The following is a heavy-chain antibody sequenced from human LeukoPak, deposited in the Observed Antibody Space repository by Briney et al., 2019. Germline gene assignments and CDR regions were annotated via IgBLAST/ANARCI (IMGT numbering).Heavy chain of an antibody. CDR3: ARSMYSIREYYFDY. CDR1: GFAFSSYA. J-gene: IGHJ4*02. CDR2: ISYDGSNK. Sequence: GRSLRLSCAASGFAFSSYAMHWVRQAPGKGLEWVAVISYDGSNKYYADSVKGRFTISRDNSKNTLYLQMNSLRAEDTAVYYCARSMYSIREYYFDYWGQGTLVTVSS. V-gene: IGHV3-30*04. D-gene: IGHD6-13*01.